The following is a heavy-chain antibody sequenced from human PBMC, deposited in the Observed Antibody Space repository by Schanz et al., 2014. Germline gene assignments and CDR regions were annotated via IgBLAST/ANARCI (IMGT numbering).Heavy chain of an antibody. CDR3: ARDLPRTFLFDY. CDR2: ISSSSSTI. Sequence: VRLVESGGGVVQPGRSLRLSCAASGFTLSSYGMHWVRQAPGKGLEWVAYISSSSSTIHYADSVKGRFTISRDNAKNSLYLQMDSLRAEDTAVYYCARDLPRTFLFDYWGQGTLVTVSS. V-gene: IGHV3-48*01. CDR1: GFTLSSYG. J-gene: IGHJ4*02.